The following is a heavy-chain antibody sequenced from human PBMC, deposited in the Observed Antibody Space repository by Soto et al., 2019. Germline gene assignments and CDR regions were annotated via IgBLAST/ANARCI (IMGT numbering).Heavy chain of an antibody. D-gene: IGHD6-19*01. CDR3: ARDLVPVAGHYDGMDD. J-gene: IGHJ6*02. CDR1: GFTFSSYA. V-gene: IGHV3-30-3*01. Sequence: QVQLVESGGGVVQPGRSLRLCCAASGFTFSSYAMHWVRQAPGKGLEWVAVISYDGSNKYYADSVKGRFTISRDNSKNTLYLQMNSLRAEDTAVYYCARDLVPVAGHYDGMDDWGQGTTVTVSS. CDR2: ISYDGSNK.